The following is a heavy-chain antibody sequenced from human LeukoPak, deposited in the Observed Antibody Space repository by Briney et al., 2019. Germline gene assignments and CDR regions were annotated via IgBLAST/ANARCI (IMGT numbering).Heavy chain of an antibody. D-gene: IGHD3-22*01. V-gene: IGHV3-30*19. CDR1: GFTFSSFG. CDR2: IWYDGSNE. Sequence: GGSLRLSCAASGFTFSSFGMHWVRQAPGKGLEWVGVIWYDGSNENYEDSVRGRFTISRDNSKNTLYLQMNSLRAEDTAVYYCACDYYDSSGYYSFPDYWGQGTLVTVSS. J-gene: IGHJ4*02. CDR3: ACDYYDSSGYYSFPDY.